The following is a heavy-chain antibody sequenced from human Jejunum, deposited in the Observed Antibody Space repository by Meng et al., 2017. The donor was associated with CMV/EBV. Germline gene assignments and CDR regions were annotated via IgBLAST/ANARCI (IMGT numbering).Heavy chain of an antibody. CDR3: ARAQDRFLGWLPDQ. CDR1: GFTISTYG. Sequence: SGFTISTYGMNWVRRAPGTGLEWVSSVSGSSRDIQYADSVKGRFTVSRDNARNSLYLQMNSLRAEDTAVYYCARAQDRFLGWLPDQWGQGTLVTVSS. J-gene: IGHJ4*02. CDR2: VSGSSRDI. D-gene: IGHD3-3*01. V-gene: IGHV3-21*01.